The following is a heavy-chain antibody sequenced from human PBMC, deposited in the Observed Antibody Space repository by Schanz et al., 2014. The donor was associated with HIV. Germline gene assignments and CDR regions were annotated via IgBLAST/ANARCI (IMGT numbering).Heavy chain of an antibody. CDR1: GYTFSSYG. Sequence: QVQLVQSGGEVKKPGASVKVSCKASGYTFSSYGISWVRQAPGQGLEWMGWISAYNGNTNYAQNLQGRVTMTRDTSISTAYLEVDSLKSEDTAVYYCARGPKWEGLMDVWGQGTTVIVSS. CDR3: ARGPKWEGLMDV. CDR2: ISAYNGNT. D-gene: IGHD1-26*01. J-gene: IGHJ6*02. V-gene: IGHV1-18*04.